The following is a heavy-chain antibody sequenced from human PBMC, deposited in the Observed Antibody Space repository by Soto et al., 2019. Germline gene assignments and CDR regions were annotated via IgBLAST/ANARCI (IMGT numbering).Heavy chain of an antibody. CDR3: ARDGVKIRRFDY. J-gene: IGHJ4*02. Sequence: SETLSLTCAVYGRTFSGYYCSWILQPPVMGLEWIGEINHSGSTNYSPSLKSRVTISVDTSKNQFSLKLSSVTAADTAVYYCARDGVKIRRFDYWGQGTLVTAPQ. D-gene: IGHD2-8*01. CDR1: GRTFSGYY. V-gene: IGHV4-34*01. CDR2: INHSGST.